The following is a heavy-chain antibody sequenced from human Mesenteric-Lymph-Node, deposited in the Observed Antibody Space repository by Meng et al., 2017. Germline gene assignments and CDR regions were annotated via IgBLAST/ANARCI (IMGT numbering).Heavy chain of an antibody. V-gene: IGHV3-74*01. J-gene: IGHJ4*02. Sequence: VVLQEPGPGLVKPSQTLSLTFTVSGGSISSGGFYWSWVRQAPGKGLEWVSRINEDGTYIDFADFMKGRFTISRDNAKNTLYLQMNSLTAEDSAFYYCARDLRGIRDYWGQGTLVTVSS. CDR1: GGSISSGGFYW. CDR2: INEDGTYI. CDR3: ARDLRGIRDY. D-gene: IGHD3-10*01.